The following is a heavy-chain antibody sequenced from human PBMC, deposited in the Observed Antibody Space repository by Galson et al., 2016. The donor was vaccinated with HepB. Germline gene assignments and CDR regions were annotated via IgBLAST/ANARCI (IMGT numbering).Heavy chain of an antibody. CDR2: MHYSGSS. CDR1: GVPISSSYYY. V-gene: IGHV4-39*01. D-gene: IGHD2-21*02. Sequence: SETLSLTCNVSGVPISSSYYYWGWIRQPSGKGLEWIGNMHYSGSSYYNPSLRSRVTISVGTSKNQFSLKLSSVTVADTAVFYCATSRVTGGRPFNYWGQGTLVTVSS. J-gene: IGHJ4*02. CDR3: ATSRVTGGRPFNY.